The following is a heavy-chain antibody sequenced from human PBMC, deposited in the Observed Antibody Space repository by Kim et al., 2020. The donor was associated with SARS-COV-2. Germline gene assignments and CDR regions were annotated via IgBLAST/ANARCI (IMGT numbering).Heavy chain of an antibody. Sequence: SETLSLTCTVSGGSISSYYWSWIRQPPGKGLEWIGYIYYSGSTNYNPSLKSRVTISVDTSKNQFSLKLSSVTAADTAVYYCARAPITMVRGVIFSADYYYGMDVWGQGTTVTVSS. V-gene: IGHV4-59*01. J-gene: IGHJ6*02. CDR2: IYYSGST. D-gene: IGHD3-10*01. CDR3: ARAPITMVRGVIFSADYYYGMDV. CDR1: GGSISSYY.